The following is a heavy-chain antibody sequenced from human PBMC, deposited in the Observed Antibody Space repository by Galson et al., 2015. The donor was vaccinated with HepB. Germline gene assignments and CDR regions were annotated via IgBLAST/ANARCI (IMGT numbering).Heavy chain of an antibody. CDR2: INNEGTGT. CDR3: ARGDYLVPRGVEVDYYYHGLDV. J-gene: IGHJ6*02. Sequence: SLRLSCAASGFTFTSHWMYWVRQAPGKGLEWISRINNEGTGTMYADSVKGRFSISRDNSKNTVYLQMSSLRAEDTAVYYCARGDYLVPRGVEVDYYYHGLDVWSQGTTVTVSS. D-gene: IGHD2-21*01. V-gene: IGHV3-74*03. CDR1: GFTFTSHW.